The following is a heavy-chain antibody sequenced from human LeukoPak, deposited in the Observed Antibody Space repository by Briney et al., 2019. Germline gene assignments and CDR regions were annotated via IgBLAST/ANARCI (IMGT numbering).Heavy chain of an antibody. V-gene: IGHV4-59*01. J-gene: IGHJ3*02. CDR3: AREGGYAFDI. D-gene: IGHD3-16*01. Sequence: SETLSLTCTVSGGSISSYYWSWIRQPPGKGLEWIGYIYYSGSTNYNPSLKSRVTISVDTSKNQFSLKLSSVTVADTAVYYCAREGGYAFDIWGQGTMVTVSS. CDR2: IYYSGST. CDR1: GGSISSYY.